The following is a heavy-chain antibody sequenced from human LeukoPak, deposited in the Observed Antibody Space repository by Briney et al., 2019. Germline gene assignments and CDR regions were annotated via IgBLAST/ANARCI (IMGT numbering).Heavy chain of an antibody. CDR2: IIPIFGTA. V-gene: IGHV1-69*13. Sequence: SVKVSCKASGGTFSSYAISWVRQAPGQGLEWMGGIIPIFGTANYAQKFQGRVTITADESTSTAYMELSSLRSEDTAVYYCATGHTSGWYSFDCWGQGTLVTVSS. CDR3: ATGHTSGWYSFDC. CDR1: GGTFSSYA. D-gene: IGHD6-19*01. J-gene: IGHJ4*02.